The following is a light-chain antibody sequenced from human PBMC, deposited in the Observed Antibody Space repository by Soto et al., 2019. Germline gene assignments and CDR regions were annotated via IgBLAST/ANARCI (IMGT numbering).Light chain of an antibody. CDR3: AAWDDSLNGFYV. Sequence: QAVVTQPPSASGTPGQRVAISCSGSSSNIGSNTVNWYQQFPETAPKLLIYSNNQRPSGVPDRFSGSKSGTSASLAISGLQSEDEAAYYCAAWDDSLNGFYVFGTGTKLTVL. V-gene: IGLV1-44*01. J-gene: IGLJ1*01. CDR2: SNN. CDR1: SSNIGSNT.